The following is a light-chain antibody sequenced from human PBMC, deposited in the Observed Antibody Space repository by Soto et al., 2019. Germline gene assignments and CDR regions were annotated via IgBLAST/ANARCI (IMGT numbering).Light chain of an antibody. Sequence: DIQMTQSPSTLSASVGDRVTITCRASQSISSWLAWYQQKPGKAPKLLIHTAATLDSGVPSRFSGSGSGTQFTLTNSRLQPDDFATYYCQQYNSYSGLTFGGGTKVEIK. J-gene: IGKJ4*01. CDR3: QQYNSYSGLT. CDR1: QSISSW. V-gene: IGKV1-5*03. CDR2: TAA.